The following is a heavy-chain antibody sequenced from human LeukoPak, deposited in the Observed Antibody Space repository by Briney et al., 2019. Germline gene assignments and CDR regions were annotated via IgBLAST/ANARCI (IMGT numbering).Heavy chain of an antibody. J-gene: IGHJ5*02. CDR1: GFTFSTYG. CDR3: ARSDVDMAA. Sequence: GGSLRLSCAASGFTFSTYGMHWVRQAPGKGLEWVAVISNDGSNKLYADSVKGRFTISRDNSKNTLYLQMNSLRAEDTAVYYYARSDVDMAAWGQGTLVTVSS. D-gene: IGHD5-12*01. CDR2: ISNDGSNK. V-gene: IGHV3-30*03.